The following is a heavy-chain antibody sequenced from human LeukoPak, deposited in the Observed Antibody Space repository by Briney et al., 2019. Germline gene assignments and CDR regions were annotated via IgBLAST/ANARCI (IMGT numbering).Heavy chain of an antibody. CDR1: GGSFSGYY. Sequence: SETLSLTCAVYGGSFSGYYWSWIRQPPGKGLEWIGEINRSGSTNYNPSLKSRVTISVDTSKNQFSLKLSSVTAADTAVYYCARGGGDYGGNSDFDYWGQATLVTVSS. CDR3: ARGGGDYGGNSDFDY. CDR2: INRSGST. J-gene: IGHJ4*02. V-gene: IGHV4-34*01. D-gene: IGHD4-23*01.